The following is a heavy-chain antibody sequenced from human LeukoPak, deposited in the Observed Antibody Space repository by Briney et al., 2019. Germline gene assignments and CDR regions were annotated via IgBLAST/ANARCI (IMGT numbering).Heavy chain of an antibody. CDR2: IRYDGSNK. D-gene: IGHD6-19*01. Sequence: GGSLRLSCAASGFTFSSYGIHWVRQAPGKGLEWVAFIRYDGSNKYYTDSVKGRFTISRDNSKNTLYLQMNSLRAEDTAVYYCARGGKIALAGTRSSQYFQHWDQGTLVTVSS. CDR3: ARGGKIALAGTRSSQYFQH. J-gene: IGHJ1*01. CDR1: GFTFSSYG. V-gene: IGHV3-30*02.